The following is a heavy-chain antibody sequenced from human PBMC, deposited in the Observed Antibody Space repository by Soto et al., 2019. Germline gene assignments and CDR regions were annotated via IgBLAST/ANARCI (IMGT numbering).Heavy chain of an antibody. CDR3: ARALATIWYYYYGMDV. Sequence: GGSLRLSCAASGFTFSSYWMSWVRQAPGKGLEWVANIKQDGSEKYYVDSVKGRFTISRDNAKNSLYLQMNSLRAEDTAVYYCARALATIWYYYYGMDVWGQGTMVTVSS. J-gene: IGHJ6*02. CDR2: IKQDGSEK. D-gene: IGHD5-12*01. V-gene: IGHV3-7*01. CDR1: GFTFSSYW.